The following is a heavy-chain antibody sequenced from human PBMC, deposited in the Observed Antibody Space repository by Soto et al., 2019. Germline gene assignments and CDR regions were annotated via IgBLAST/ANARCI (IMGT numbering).Heavy chain of an antibody. D-gene: IGHD2-2*01. J-gene: IGHJ6*02. CDR2: IIHIFGTA. CDR1: GGTFSSYA. CDR3: ARARGEGASKIKEEGTSSYYYDYGMDV. Sequence: QVQLVQSGAEVKKPGSSVKVSCKASGGTFSSYAISWVRQAPGQGLEWMGGIIHIFGTANYAQKFQGRVTITADESTSTAYMELSSLRSEDTAVYYCARARGEGASKIKEEGTSSYYYDYGMDVWGQGTTVTVSS. V-gene: IGHV1-69*01.